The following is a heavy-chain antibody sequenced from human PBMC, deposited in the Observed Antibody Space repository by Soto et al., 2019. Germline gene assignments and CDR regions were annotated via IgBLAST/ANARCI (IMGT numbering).Heavy chain of an antibody. V-gene: IGHV4-59*01. CDR2: IYYSGST. CDR1: GGSISSYY. J-gene: IGHJ6*02. D-gene: IGHD3-9*01. CDR3: ARGEGRTYYDILTGYYPYGMDV. Sequence: LSLTCTVSGGSISSYYWSWIRRPPGKGLEWIGYIYYSGSTNYNPSLKSRVTISVDTSKNQFSLKLSSVTAADTAVYYCARGEGRTYYDILTGYYPYGMDVWGQGTTVTVSS.